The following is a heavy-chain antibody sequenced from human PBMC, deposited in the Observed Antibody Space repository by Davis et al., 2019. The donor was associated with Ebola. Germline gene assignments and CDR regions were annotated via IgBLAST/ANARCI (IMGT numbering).Heavy chain of an antibody. CDR3: ASLSRAVAGPFDY. D-gene: IGHD6-19*01. CDR2: INHSGST. CDR1: GGSFSGYY. J-gene: IGHJ4*02. V-gene: IGHV4-34*01. Sequence: SETLSLTCAVYGGSFSGYYWSWIRQPPGKGLGWIGEINHSGSTNYNPSLKSRVTISVDTSKNQFSLKLSSVTAADTAVYYCASLSRAVAGPFDYWGQGTLVTVSS.